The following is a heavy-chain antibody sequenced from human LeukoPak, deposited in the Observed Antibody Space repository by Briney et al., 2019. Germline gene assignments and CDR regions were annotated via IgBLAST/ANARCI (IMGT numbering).Heavy chain of an antibody. V-gene: IGHV3-23*01. D-gene: IGHD2-15*01. CDR1: GFSFNNYA. CDR3: AKGFVVAATTFDY. Sequence: GGSLRLSCAASGFSFNNYAMSWVRQPLGKGLEWVSAISGSGGSTYYADSVKGRFTISRDNSKNTLYLQMNSLRAEDTAVYYCAKGFVVAATTFDYWGQGTLVTVSS. J-gene: IGHJ4*02. CDR2: ISGSGGST.